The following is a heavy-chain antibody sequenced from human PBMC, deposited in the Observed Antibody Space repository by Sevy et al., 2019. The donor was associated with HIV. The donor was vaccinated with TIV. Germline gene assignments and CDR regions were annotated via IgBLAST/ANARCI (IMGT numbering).Heavy chain of an antibody. V-gene: IGHV4-38-2*01. CDR3: ASHDWGREDY. Sequence: SETLSLTCVVSGYSISSGYWWDWFRRPPGKGLVWIGVIHYTGTTQYTPSLNRRVTVSADTSKNQFSLWLSSMTAADTAVYYCASHDWGREDYWGQGTLVTVSS. D-gene: IGHD7-27*01. J-gene: IGHJ4*02. CDR2: IHYTGTT. CDR1: GYSISSGYW.